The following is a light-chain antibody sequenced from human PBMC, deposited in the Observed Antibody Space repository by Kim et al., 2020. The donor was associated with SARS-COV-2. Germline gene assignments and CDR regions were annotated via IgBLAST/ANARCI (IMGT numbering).Light chain of an antibody. Sequence: DIQMTQSPSSLSASVGDRVTITCRTSQNINSHLNWYHQKPGRAPTLLIYAASTLQGGFPSRFSGSGSVTDFTLTISSLQPDDSASYCNKHTYSSPFTFGAGTKVDIK. J-gene: IGKJ3*01. CDR2: AAS. CDR3: KHTYSSPFT. V-gene: IGKV1-39*01. CDR1: QNINSH.